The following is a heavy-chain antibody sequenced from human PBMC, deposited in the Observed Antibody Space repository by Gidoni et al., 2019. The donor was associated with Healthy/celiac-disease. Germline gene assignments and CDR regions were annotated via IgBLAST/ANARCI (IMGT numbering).Heavy chain of an antibody. D-gene: IGHD6-13*01. J-gene: IGHJ4*02. CDR2: INHSGST. Sequence: QVQLQQWGAGLLKPSETLSLTCAVYGWSFSGYYWRWIRQPPGKGLEWIGEINHSGSTNYNPSLKSRVTISVDTSKNQFALKLSSVTAADTAVYYCARGLGAAAGQRDRTGPFYFDYWGQGTLVTVSS. CDR3: ARGLGAAAGQRDRTGPFYFDY. CDR1: GWSFSGYY. V-gene: IGHV4-34*01.